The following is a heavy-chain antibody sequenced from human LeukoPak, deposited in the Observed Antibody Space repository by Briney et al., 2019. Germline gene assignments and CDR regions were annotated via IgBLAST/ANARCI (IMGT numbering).Heavy chain of an antibody. CDR2: IYYSGST. CDR1: GGSISSYY. CDR3: ARSTYYDFWSGQFDP. V-gene: IGHV4-59*08. J-gene: IGHJ5*02. Sequence: SETLSLTCTVSGGSISSYYWSWIRQPPGKGLEWIGYIYYSGSTNYNPSLKSRVTISVDTSKNQFSLKLSSVTAADTAVYYCARSTYYDFWSGQFDPWGQGTLVTVSS. D-gene: IGHD3-3*01.